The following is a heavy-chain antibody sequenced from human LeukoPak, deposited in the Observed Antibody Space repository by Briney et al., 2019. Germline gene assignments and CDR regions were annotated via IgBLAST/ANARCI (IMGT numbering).Heavy chain of an antibody. CDR3: AREVIAVAGSGYYYYMDV. D-gene: IGHD6-19*01. CDR2: IESNGRST. CDR1: GFTFSSYE. Sequence: GGSLRLSCAASGFTFSSYEMNWVRQAPGKGLVWVSRIESNGRSTSYADSVRGRMTISRDNARNTLYLQMSSLRADDTAVYYCAREVIAVAGSGYYYYMDVWGKGTTVTVSS. V-gene: IGHV3-74*01. J-gene: IGHJ6*03.